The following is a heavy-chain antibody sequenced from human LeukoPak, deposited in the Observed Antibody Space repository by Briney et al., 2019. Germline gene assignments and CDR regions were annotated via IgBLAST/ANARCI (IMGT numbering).Heavy chain of an antibody. CDR2: IYHSGST. V-gene: IGHV4-4*02. Sequence: SETLSLTCAVSGGSISSSNWWSWVRQPPGKGLEWIGEIYHSGSTNYNPSLKSRVTISVDKSKNQFSLKLSSVTAADTAVYYCARDTPGATSAFDIWGQGTMVTVSS. J-gene: IGHJ3*02. CDR3: ARDTPGATSAFDI. CDR1: GGSISSSNW. D-gene: IGHD1-26*01.